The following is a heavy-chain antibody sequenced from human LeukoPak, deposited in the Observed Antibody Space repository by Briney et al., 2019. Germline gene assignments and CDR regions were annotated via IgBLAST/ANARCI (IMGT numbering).Heavy chain of an antibody. CDR3: ARDLGGYGYYGMDV. J-gene: IGHJ6*02. V-gene: IGHV3-30*19. D-gene: IGHD3-22*01. CDR2: LLHDGSEK. Sequence: GGSLRLSCAASGFSFSGFGMHWVRQAPGKGLEWVAVLLHDGSEKYYADSVKGRFTISRDTSKNMVYLQMNSLRAEETAVYYCARDLGGYGYYGMDVWGQGTTVTVSS. CDR1: GFSFSGFG.